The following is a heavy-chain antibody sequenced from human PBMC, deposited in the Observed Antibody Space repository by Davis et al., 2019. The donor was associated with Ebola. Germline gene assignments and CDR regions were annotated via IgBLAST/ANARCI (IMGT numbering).Heavy chain of an antibody. D-gene: IGHD6-13*01. CDR2: IYTSGST. V-gene: IGHV4-4*07. CDR1: GGSISSYY. J-gene: IGHJ6*03. CDR3: AGEQQLDRYYYYMDV. Sequence: PSETLSLTCTVSGGSISSYYWSWIRQPAGKGLEWIGRIYTSGSTYYNPSLKSRVTISVDTSKNQFSLKLSSVTAADTAVYYCAGEQQLDRYYYYMDVWGKGTTVTVSS.